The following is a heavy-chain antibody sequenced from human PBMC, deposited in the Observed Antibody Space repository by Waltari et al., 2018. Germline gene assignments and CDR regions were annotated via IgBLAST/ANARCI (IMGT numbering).Heavy chain of an antibody. J-gene: IGHJ5*02. CDR2: IYSGGST. D-gene: IGHD6-13*01. CDR3: ARLGYSTSSWGWFDP. V-gene: IGHV3-53*01. CDR1: GFTVSSNY. Sequence: EVQLVESGGGLIQPGGSLRLSCAASGFTVSSNYMSWVRQAPGKGLELVSVIYSGGSTYSDESVKGRFTISRDNSKNTLYLQMNSLRAEDTAVYYCARLGYSTSSWGWFDPWGQGTLVTVSS.